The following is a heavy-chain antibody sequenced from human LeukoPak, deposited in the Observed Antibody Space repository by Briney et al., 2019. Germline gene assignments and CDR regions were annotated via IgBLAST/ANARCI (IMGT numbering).Heavy chain of an antibody. V-gene: IGHV3-48*04. CDR3: ARDPRTVRI. Sequence: GGSLRLSCAASGFTFSSYSMTWVRQAPGKGLEWLSYISGNGGVIQYADSVKGRFTISRDNAKNLLYLQMDSLRVEDTAIYYCARDPRTVRIWGQGTLVTVSS. CDR1: GFTFSSYS. CDR2: ISGNGGVI. J-gene: IGHJ4*02. D-gene: IGHD1-1*01.